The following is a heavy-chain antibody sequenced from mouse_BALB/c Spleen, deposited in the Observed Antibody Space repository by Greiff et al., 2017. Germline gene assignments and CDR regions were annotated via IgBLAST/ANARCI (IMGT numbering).Heavy chain of an antibody. J-gene: IGHJ4*01. Sequence: DVKLQESGGGLVQPGGSRKLSCAASGFTFSSFGMHWVRQAPEKGLEWVAYISSGSSTIYYADTVKGRFTISRDNPKNTLFLQMTSLRSEDTAMYYCARSHYYGYVGAMEYWGQGTSVTVSS. CDR2: ISSGSSTI. CDR3: ARSHYYGYVGAMEY. D-gene: IGHD1-2*01. CDR1: GFTFSSFG. V-gene: IGHV5-17*02.